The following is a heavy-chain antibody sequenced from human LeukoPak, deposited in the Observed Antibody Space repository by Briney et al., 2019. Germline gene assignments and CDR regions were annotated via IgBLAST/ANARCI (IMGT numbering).Heavy chain of an antibody. CDR3: ARVPKYYYDSSGCFAFDI. CDR1: GGSISSYY. J-gene: IGHJ3*02. D-gene: IGHD3-22*01. V-gene: IGHV4-59*01. CDR2: IYYSGST. Sequence: SETLSLTCTVSGGSISSYYWSWIRQPPGKGLEWIGYIYYSGSTNYNPSLKSRVTISVDTSKNQFSLKLSSVTAADTAVYYCARVPKYYYDSSGCFAFDIWGQGTMVTVSS.